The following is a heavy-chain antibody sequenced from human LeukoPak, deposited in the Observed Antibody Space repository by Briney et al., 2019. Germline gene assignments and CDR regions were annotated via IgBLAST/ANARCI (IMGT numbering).Heavy chain of an antibody. Sequence: ASVKVSCKTSGYRFTAYTLHGVRQAPGQGLEWLGWMNPHSGETSNAQKFQGRVEMTRDTSISVAYMELSSLRPDETAVYKSARGMDAEAFQNWGQGTLVTVSS. D-gene: IGHD2-2*03. CDR3: ARGMDAEAFQN. J-gene: IGHJ1*01. V-gene: IGHV1-2*02. CDR1: GYRFTAYT. CDR2: MNPHSGET.